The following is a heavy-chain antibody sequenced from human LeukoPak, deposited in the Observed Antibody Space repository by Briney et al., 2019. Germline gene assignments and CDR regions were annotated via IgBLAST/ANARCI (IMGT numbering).Heavy chain of an antibody. V-gene: IGHV1-8*01. CDR2: MNPNSGNT. CDR1: GYTFTSYD. J-gene: IGHJ6*02. Sequence: ASVKVSCKASGYTFTSYDINWVRQATGQGLEWMGWMNPNSGNTGYAQKFQGRVTMTRNTSISTAYMELSSLRSEDTAVYYCARQPASEYGMDVWGQGTTVTVSS. CDR3: ARQPASEYGMDV.